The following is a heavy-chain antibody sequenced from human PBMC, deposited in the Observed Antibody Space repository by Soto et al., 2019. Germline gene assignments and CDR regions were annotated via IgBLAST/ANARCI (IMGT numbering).Heavy chain of an antibody. CDR3: ARGVKGGRYDYHYYGMDV. J-gene: IGHJ6*02. CDR1: GGTFSSYA. D-gene: IGHD1-26*01. V-gene: IGHV1-69*05. CDR2: IIPIFGTA. Sequence: SVKVSCKASGGTFSSYAISWVRQAPGQGLEWMGGIIPIFGTANYADSVKGRFTISRDNSKNTLYLQMNSLRAEDTAVYYCARGVKGGRYDYHYYGMDVWGQGTTVTVSS.